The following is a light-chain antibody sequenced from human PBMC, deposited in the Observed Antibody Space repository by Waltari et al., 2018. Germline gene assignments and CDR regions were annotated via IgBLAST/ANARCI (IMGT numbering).Light chain of an antibody. V-gene: IGKV3-11*01. J-gene: IGKJ4*01. CDR3: QQRSKWPLT. CDR2: DAS. Sequence: EIVLTQSPATLSLSPGERATLSCRASQSVSRFLAWYQQKPGQAPRLLISDASNRATGIPARFSGSGSGTDFTLTISNLEPEDFAVYYCQQRSKWPLTFGGGTKVEIK. CDR1: QSVSRF.